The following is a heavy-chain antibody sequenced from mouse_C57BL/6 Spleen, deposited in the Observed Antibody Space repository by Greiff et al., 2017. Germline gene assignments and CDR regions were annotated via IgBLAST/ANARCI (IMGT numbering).Heavy chain of an antibody. CDR3: TNPTYGSSLYCAMDY. D-gene: IGHD1-1*01. J-gene: IGHJ4*01. CDR1: GFNIKDDY. V-gene: IGHV14-4*01. Sequence: VQLQQSGAELVRPGASVKLSCTASGFNIKDDYMHWVKQRPEQGLEWIGWIDPDNGDTEYASKFQGKVTIPADTSSNTAYLQLSSLTSEDTAVYYCTNPTYGSSLYCAMDYWGQGTSVTVAS. CDR2: IDPDNGDT.